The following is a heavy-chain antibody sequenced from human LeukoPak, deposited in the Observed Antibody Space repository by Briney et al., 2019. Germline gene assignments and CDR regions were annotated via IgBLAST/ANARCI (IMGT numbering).Heavy chain of an antibody. CDR2: IIPIFGIA. J-gene: IGHJ4*02. CDR1: GGTFSSYA. V-gene: IGHV1-69*04. D-gene: IGHD5-18*01. CDR3: AREAGIQLWSYFDY. Sequence: GASVKVSCKASGGTFSSYAISWVRQATGQGLEWMGRIIPIFGIANYAQKFQGRVTITADKSTSTAYMELSSLRSEDTAVYYCAREAGIQLWSYFDYWGQGTLVTVSS.